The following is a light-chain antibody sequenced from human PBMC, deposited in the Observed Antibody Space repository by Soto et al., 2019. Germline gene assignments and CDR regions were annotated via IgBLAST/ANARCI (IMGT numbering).Light chain of an antibody. CDR2: GAS. CDR3: QQYYSTPL. Sequence: EIVLTQSPGTLCLSAGERATLSCMASQSVSSSYLAWYQQKPGQAHRLLIYGASSRATGIPDRFSGSGSGTDFTLTISSLQAEDVAVYYCQQYYSTPLFGPGTKVDIK. V-gene: IGKV3-20*01. CDR1: QSVSSSY. J-gene: IGKJ3*01.